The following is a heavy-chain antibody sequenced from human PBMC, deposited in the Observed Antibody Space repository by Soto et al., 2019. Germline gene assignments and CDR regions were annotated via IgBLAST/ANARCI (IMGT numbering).Heavy chain of an antibody. V-gene: IGHV4-39*01. D-gene: IGHD6-19*01. CDR2: MHYTGST. CDR1: GDSISDRAYY. J-gene: IGHJ4*02. Sequence: PSETLSLTCNVSGDSISDRAYYWGCIRQPPGKGLEWIGSMHYTGSTYYNPSLKSRVTISVDTSENQFSLKLSSVTAADTAVYYCARSTAGQWVLFDYWGQGAVVTVSS. CDR3: ARSTAGQWVLFDY.